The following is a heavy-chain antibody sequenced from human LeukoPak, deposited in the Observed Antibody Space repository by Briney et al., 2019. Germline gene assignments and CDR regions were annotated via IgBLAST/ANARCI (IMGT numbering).Heavy chain of an antibody. Sequence: PSETLSLTCAVYGGSFSGYYWSWIRQPPGKGLEWIGEINHSGSTNYNPSLKSRVTISVDTSKNQFSLKLSSVTAADTAVYYCAMLDCSSTSCPPEDWFDPWGQGTLVTVSS. CDR3: AMLDCSSTSCPPEDWFDP. CDR2: INHSGST. J-gene: IGHJ5*02. D-gene: IGHD2-2*01. CDR1: GGSFSGYY. V-gene: IGHV4-34*01.